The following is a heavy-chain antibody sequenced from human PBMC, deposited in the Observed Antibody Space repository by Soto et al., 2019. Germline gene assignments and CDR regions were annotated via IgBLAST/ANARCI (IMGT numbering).Heavy chain of an antibody. Sequence: GASLKVSCKASGYTFTSYDINWVRQATGQGLEWMGWMNPNSGNTGYAQKFQGRVTMTRNTSISTAYMELSSLRSEDTAVYYCASRWLQPTYYYYYGMDVWGQGTTVTVSS. CDR2: MNPNSGNT. V-gene: IGHV1-8*01. CDR1: GYTFTSYD. CDR3: ASRWLQPTYYYYYGMDV. J-gene: IGHJ6*02. D-gene: IGHD5-12*01.